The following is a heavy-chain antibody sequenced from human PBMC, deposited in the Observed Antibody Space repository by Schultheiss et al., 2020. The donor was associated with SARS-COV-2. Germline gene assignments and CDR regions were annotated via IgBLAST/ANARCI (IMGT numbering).Heavy chain of an antibody. J-gene: IGHJ4*02. CDR3: ARTDSYGDYDY. CDR2: IDWDDDK. V-gene: IGHV2-70*16. D-gene: IGHD4-17*01. CDR1: GGSISSYY. Sequence: TLSLTCTVSGGSISSYYWSWIRQPPGKALEWLARIDWDDDKFYSTSLKTRLTISKDTSKNQVVLTMTNMDPVDTATYYCARTDSYGDYDYWGQGTLVTVSS.